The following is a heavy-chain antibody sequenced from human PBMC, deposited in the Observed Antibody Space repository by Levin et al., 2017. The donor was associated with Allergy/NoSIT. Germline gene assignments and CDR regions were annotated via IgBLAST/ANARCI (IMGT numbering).Heavy chain of an antibody. V-gene: IGHV3-72*01. CDR3: ARLTYFLGGRWYPGQY. Sequence: GGSLRLSCAASGFTFSDHIMDWVRQAPGKRLEWIARTRDRDNGYTTEYAASVKGRFTISRDVLKNLVYLQMDSLRTDDTAVYYCARLTYFLGGRWYPGQYWGQGTLVSVTS. J-gene: IGHJ4*02. CDR2: TRDRDNGYTT. D-gene: IGHD2-15*01. CDR1: GFTFSDHI.